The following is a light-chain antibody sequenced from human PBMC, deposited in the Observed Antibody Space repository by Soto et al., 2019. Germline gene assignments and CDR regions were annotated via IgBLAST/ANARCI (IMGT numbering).Light chain of an antibody. CDR2: KAS. CDR1: QSIGNW. CDR3: QQYNSYV. Sequence: DVQMTQTPSSLSASVGDRVILTCRASQSIGNWLAWYQQKPGKAPKLLIYKASSLESGVTTRFSGSGSGTDFTLTISSLKPEDFETYYCQQYNSYVFGPGTKVDIK. J-gene: IGKJ3*01. V-gene: IGKV1-5*03.